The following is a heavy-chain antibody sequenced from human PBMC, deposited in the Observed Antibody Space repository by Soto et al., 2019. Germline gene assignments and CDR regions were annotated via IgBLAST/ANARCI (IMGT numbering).Heavy chain of an antibody. CDR3: ARRWGTSFDF. D-gene: IGHD7-27*01. J-gene: IGHJ4*02. CDR2: IYYSGIT. V-gene: IGHV4-39*07. Sequence: SETLSLTCTVSGDSISSSNYYWGWIRQPPGKGLEWIANIYYSGITYCNPSLKSRVAISVDTSKNQFSLKVSSVTAADTAVYYCARRWGTSFDFWGQGTLVTVSS. CDR1: GDSISSSNYY.